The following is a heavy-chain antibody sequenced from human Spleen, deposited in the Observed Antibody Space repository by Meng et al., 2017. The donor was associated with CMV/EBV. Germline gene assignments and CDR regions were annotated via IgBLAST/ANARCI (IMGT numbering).Heavy chain of an antibody. CDR1: GFIFSDYW. CDR3: AKVGVLTLDS. D-gene: IGHD2-8*02. V-gene: IGHV3-30*02. CDR2: IRYDGRNK. J-gene: IGHJ5*01. Sequence: GGSLRLSCAASGFIFSDYWMSWVRQAPGKGLEWVAFIRYDGRNKNYADSVRGRFTISRDNSKNTLYLEMNSVRAEDTAVYYCAKVGVLTLDSWGQGTLVTVSS.